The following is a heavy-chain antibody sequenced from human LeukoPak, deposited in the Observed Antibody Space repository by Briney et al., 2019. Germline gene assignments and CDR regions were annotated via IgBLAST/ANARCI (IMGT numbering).Heavy chain of an antibody. CDR3: ARGPGIAVAVDY. D-gene: IGHD6-19*01. J-gene: IGHJ4*02. CDR1: GGSISSYY. V-gene: IGHV4-59*01. CDR2: IYYSGST. Sequence: PSETLSLTCTVSGGSISSYYWSWIRQPPGKGLEWIGYIYYSGSTNYNPSLKSRVTISVDTSKNQFSLKLSSVTAADTAVYYCARGPGIAVAVDYWGQGTLVTVSS.